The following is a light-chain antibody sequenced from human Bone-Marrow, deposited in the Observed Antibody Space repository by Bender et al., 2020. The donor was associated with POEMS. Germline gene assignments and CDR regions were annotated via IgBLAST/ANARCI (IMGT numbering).Light chain of an antibody. J-gene: IGLJ1*01. CDR2: SNN. CDR3: TSYTSTRIPYV. V-gene: IGLV1-44*01. CDR1: SSNSGSNT. Sequence: QSVLTQPPSASGTPGQWVTISCSGSSSNSGSNTVNWYQQFPGTAPKLLIYSNNQRPSGVPGRFSGSKSGNTASLTVSGLQAEDEADYYCTSYTSTRIPYVFGTGTRVTVL.